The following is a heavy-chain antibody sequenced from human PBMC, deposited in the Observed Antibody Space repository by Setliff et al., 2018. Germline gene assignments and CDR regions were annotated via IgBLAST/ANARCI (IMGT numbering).Heavy chain of an antibody. CDR2: IRSKPNSYAT. CDR3: LLPCTSGWYNWVDP. V-gene: IGHV3-73*01. D-gene: IGHD6-19*01. Sequence: GESLKISCAASGFTFGGSAIHWVRQASGKGLEWVGRIRSKPNSYATAYAASVKGRFTISRDDSKKTAYLQMSSLRAEDTAMYYCLLPCTSGWYNWVDPWGQGTLVTVSS. CDR1: GFTFGGSA. J-gene: IGHJ5*02.